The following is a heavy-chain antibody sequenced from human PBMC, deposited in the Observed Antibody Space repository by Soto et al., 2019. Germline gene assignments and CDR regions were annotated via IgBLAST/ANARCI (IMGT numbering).Heavy chain of an antibody. Sequence: QPGGSLRLSCAASGFTFSSYAMSWVRQAPGKGLEWVSAISGSGGSTYYADSVKGRFTISRDNSKNTLYLQMNSLRAEDTAVYYCAKKRVGSGLGNDAFDIWGQGTMVTVSS. V-gene: IGHV3-23*01. CDR1: GFTFSSYA. J-gene: IGHJ3*02. CDR3: AKKRVGSGLGNDAFDI. CDR2: ISGSGGST. D-gene: IGHD6-19*01.